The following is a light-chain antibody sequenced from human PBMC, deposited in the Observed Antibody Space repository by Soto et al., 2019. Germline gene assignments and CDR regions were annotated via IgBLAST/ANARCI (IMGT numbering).Light chain of an antibody. J-gene: IGKJ4*02. Sequence: EIVMTQSPATLSVSPGERATLSCRASQSVSSNLAWYQQKPGQTPKLLIYVTSTRATGIPARFSSSGSGKVITLTGVQSEVFAVYCGQQYNVWPLTFGGGTKVEFK. CDR1: QSVSSN. V-gene: IGKV3-15*01. CDR3: QQYNVWPLT. CDR2: VTS.